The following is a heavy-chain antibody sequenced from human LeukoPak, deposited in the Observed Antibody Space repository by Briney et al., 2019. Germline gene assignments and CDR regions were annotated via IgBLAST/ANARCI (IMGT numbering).Heavy chain of an antibody. CDR2: INQDGSEK. D-gene: IGHD3-16*02. V-gene: IGHV3-7*01. CDR3: ARDWDYIWGSYRYDAFDI. Sequence: SGGSLRLSCAASGFTFSSYAMSWIRQAPGKGLEWVANINQDGSEKYYVDPVKGRFTISKDNAKNSLYLQMNSLRAEDTAVYYCARDWDYIWGSYRYDAFDIWGQGTMVTVSS. J-gene: IGHJ3*02. CDR1: GFTFSSYA.